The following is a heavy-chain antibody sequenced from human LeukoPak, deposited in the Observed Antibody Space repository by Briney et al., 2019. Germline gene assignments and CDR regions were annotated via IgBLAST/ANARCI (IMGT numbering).Heavy chain of an antibody. D-gene: IGHD3-9*01. CDR2: FDPEDGET. J-gene: IGHJ4*02. CDR1: GYTFTGYY. Sequence: ASVKVSCKASGYTFTGYYMHWVRQAPGKGLEWMGGFDPEDGETIYAQKFQGRVTMTEDTSTDTAYMELSSLRSEDTAVYYCATDVLRYFDWLLDYWGQGTLVTVSS. CDR3: ATDVLRYFDWLLDY. V-gene: IGHV1-24*01.